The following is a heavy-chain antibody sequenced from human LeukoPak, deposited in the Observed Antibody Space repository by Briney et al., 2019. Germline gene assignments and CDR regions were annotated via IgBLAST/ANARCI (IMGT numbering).Heavy chain of an antibody. D-gene: IGHD6-13*01. CDR3: ARRLSAIATSSANDY. CDR1: GYSFSSYW. CDR2: IHPGNSET. V-gene: IGHV5-51*01. J-gene: IGHJ4*02. Sequence: GESLKISCKGSGYSFSSYWIAWVRQMPGKGLEWMGIIHPGNSETTYNPSFRGHVTMSADKSVTTAYLQWSSLEASDTAMYYCARRLSAIATSSANDYWGQGTLVTVSS.